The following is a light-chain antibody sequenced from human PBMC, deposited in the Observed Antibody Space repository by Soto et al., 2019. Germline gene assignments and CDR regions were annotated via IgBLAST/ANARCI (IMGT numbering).Light chain of an antibody. CDR3: QQYSNWPPGT. J-gene: IGKJ1*01. CDR2: GAS. Sequence: EIVLTQSPATLSVSPGERATLSCRASQSVSSYFAWYQQKPGQAPRLLIYGASTRATGIPARFSGSGSGTEFTLTISSLQSEDFAVYYCQQYSNWPPGTFGQGTRVEIK. CDR1: QSVSSY. V-gene: IGKV3-15*01.